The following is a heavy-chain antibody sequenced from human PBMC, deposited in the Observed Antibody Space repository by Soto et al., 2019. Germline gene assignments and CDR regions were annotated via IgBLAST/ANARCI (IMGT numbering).Heavy chain of an antibody. J-gene: IGHJ4*02. CDR2: IYYSGRT. CDR1: GGSISSYY. V-gene: IGHV4-59*01. CDR3: ARVVVPAATSTYFDY. D-gene: IGHD2-2*01. Sequence: QVQLQESGPGLVKPSETLSLTCTVSGGSISSYYWSWIRQPPGKGLEWIGYIYYSGRTNYNPSLKIRVTISVHTSKNRFSLKLSSVTAADTAVYYCARVVVPAATSTYFDYWGQGTLVTVSS.